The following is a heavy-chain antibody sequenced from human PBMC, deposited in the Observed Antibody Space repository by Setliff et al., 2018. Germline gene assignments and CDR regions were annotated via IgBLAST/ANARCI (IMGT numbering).Heavy chain of an antibody. J-gene: IGHJ4*02. V-gene: IGHV3-7*01. D-gene: IGHD3-10*01. Sequence: PGGSLRLSCAASGFRFSGLYMSWVRQAPGKGLEWLASINPHGSEKYYADSVKGRFTISRDNAKNSLSLQMNSLRTEDTAVYYCFGAGTCSYWGQGTLVTVSS. CDR2: INPHGSEK. CDR3: FGAGTCSY. CDR1: GFRFSGLY.